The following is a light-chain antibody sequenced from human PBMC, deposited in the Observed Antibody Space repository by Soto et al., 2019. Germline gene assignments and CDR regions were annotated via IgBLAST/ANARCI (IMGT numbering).Light chain of an antibody. J-gene: IGKJ1*01. CDR2: GAS. CDR3: QQYASSPWR. V-gene: IGKV3-20*01. CDR1: QSVSSSY. Sequence: EIVLTQSPGTLSLSPGDRATLSCRASQSVSSSYLAWYQQKPGQAPRLLIYGASSKATGIPDRLSGSASGTDFTLTISRLEPGDSAECYWQQYASSPWRVGEGTKVEIK.